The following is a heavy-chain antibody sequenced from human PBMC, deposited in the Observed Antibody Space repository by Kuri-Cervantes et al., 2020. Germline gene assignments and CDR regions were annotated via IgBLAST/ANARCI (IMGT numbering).Heavy chain of an antibody. J-gene: IGHJ1*01. CDR2: ISSSSSTI. V-gene: IGHV3-48*02. CDR1: GFTFSSYS. Sequence: GESLKISCAASGFTFSSYSMNWVRQTPGKGLEWVSYISSSSSTIYYADSVKGRFTIYRDNAKNKLYLQMNSLRDEDTAVYYFARAAAGPRYFQHWGQGTLVTVSS. CDR3: ARAAAGPRYFQH. D-gene: IGHD6-13*01.